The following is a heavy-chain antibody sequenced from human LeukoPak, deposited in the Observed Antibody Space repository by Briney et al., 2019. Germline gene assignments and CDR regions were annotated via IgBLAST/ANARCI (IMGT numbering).Heavy chain of an antibody. J-gene: IGHJ4*02. V-gene: IGHV4-38-2*02. Sequence: PSETLSLTCTVSGYSISSGYYWGWIRQPPGKGLEWIGSIYHSGSTYYNPSLKSRVTISVDASKNQFSLKLSSVTAADTAVYYCARDYSGSSGVDYWGQGTLVTVSS. CDR3: ARDYSGSSGVDY. CDR2: IYHSGST. D-gene: IGHD6-6*01. CDR1: GYSISSGYY.